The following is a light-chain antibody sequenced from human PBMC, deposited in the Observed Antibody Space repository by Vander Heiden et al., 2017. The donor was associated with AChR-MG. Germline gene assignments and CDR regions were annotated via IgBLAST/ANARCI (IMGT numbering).Light chain of an antibody. CDR3: QSADSRGTSVV. J-gene: IGLJ3*02. CDR2: KDS. Sequence: SNELTQPPSVSVSPGQTATITCSGDPLPVQSAYWYQQRPGQAPLWRILKDSQRPSGIPERFAGYTSGTTVNLTITGVQAEDEADDDGQSADSRGTSVVFGGGTKLTVL. V-gene: IGLV3-25*03. CDR1: PLPVQS.